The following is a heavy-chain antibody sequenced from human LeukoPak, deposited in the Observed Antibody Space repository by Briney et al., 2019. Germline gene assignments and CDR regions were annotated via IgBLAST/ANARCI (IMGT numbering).Heavy chain of an antibody. CDR2: INGGGGNT. J-gene: IGHJ4*02. V-gene: IGHV3-23*01. D-gene: IGHD2-15*01. CDR3: AKSVVVITFRFDD. Sequence: RGSLRLSCSASGFTFNRFYLHWVRQAPGKGLEWVSAINGGGGNTYYADSVKGRFTISRDNSKNMVYLQMNSLRADDTAVYYCAKSVVVITFRFDDWGQGALVTVSS. CDR1: GFTFNRFY.